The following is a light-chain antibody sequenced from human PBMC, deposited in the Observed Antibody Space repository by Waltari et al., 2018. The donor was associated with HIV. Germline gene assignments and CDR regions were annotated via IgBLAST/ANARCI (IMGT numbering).Light chain of an antibody. CDR3: AAWDDSRKV. V-gene: IGLV1-47*01. J-gene: IGLJ3*02. Sequence: QSVLTQPPSASGTPGQRVTISCSGSSSNIGSNYVYWYQQLPGTAPKLLIYRNNPRPSGVPARFSGSKAGTSASLAISGLRSEDEADYYCAAWDDSRKVFGGGTKLTVL. CDR1: SSNIGSNY. CDR2: RNN.